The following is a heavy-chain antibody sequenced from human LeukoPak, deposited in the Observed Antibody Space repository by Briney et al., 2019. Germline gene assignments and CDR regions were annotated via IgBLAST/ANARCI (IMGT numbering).Heavy chain of an antibody. V-gene: IGHV3-23*01. CDR3: AKDPAHSSGWQYYFDY. CDR1: GFTFSSYA. J-gene: IGHJ4*02. D-gene: IGHD6-19*01. CDR2: ISGSGGST. Sequence: GGSLRLSCAASGFTFSSYAMSWVRQAPGKGLEWVSAISGSGGSTHYEDSVKGRFTISRDNSKNTLYLQMNSLRAEDTAVYYYAKDPAHSSGWQYYFDYWGQGTLVTVSS.